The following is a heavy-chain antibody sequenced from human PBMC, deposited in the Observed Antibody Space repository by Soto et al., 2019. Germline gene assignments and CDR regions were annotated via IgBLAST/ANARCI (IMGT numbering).Heavy chain of an antibody. D-gene: IGHD2-15*01. CDR3: AIDFRIGGI. Sequence: EVQLVESGGGLIQPGGSLRLSCAASGFTVSSYYMTWVRQAPGKGLEWVSVIYSDGSTYYADSVKGRFTISRDDSKNTLFLQMNSLRAEETALYYCAIDFRIGGIWGQGTMVTVSS. J-gene: IGHJ3*02. V-gene: IGHV3-53*01. CDR1: GFTVSSYY. CDR2: IYSDGST.